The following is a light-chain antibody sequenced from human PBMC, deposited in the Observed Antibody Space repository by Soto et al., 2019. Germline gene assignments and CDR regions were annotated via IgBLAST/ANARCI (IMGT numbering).Light chain of an antibody. J-gene: IGKJ5*01. CDR1: QSFRGL. V-gene: IGKV3-11*01. Sequence: VLTQSSVTLSLSPWERANLSCRASQSFRGLLAWYQQKPGQAPRLLIYDAYNRATGIPPRFSGSGSGTDFTLTISSLEPEDSAVYYCQQRHMWPITFGQGTRLEIK. CDR3: QQRHMWPIT. CDR2: DAY.